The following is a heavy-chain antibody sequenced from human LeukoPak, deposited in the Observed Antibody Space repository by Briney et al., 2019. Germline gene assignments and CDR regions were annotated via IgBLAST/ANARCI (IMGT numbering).Heavy chain of an antibody. CDR3: ARGPGYYDSSGYYYSNWFDP. CDR1: GGSFSGYY. CDR2: INHNGST. D-gene: IGHD3-22*01. V-gene: IGHV4-34*01. J-gene: IGHJ5*02. Sequence: PSETLSLTCAVYGGSFSGYYWSWIRQPPGKGLEWIGEINHNGSTNYNPSLKSRVTISVDTSKNQFSLKLSSVTAADTAVYYCARGPGYYDSSGYYYSNWFDPWGQGTLVTVSS.